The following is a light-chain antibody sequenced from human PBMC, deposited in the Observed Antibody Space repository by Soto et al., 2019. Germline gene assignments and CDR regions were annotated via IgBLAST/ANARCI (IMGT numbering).Light chain of an antibody. CDR3: SSYAGTNNLV. V-gene: IGLV2-8*01. CDR1: SSDVGFYNY. CDR2: EVS. Sequence: QSALTQPPSASGSPGQSVTISCTGTSSDVGFYNYVSWYQQHPGKAPKLIISEVSQRPSGVPDRFSGSKSGNTASLTVSGLHEEDEADYYCSSYAGTNNLVFGTGTKVTVL. J-gene: IGLJ1*01.